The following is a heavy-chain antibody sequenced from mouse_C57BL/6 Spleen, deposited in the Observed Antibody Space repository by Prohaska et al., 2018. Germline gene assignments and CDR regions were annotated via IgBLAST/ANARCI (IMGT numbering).Heavy chain of an antibody. CDR3: ARPVYDGYLAY. CDR1: GYTFTSYW. D-gene: IGHD2-3*01. CDR2: IHTKSCST. J-gene: IGHJ3*01. Sequence: QVQLQQPGAELVKPGASVKLSCKASGYTFTSYWMHWVKQRPGQGLEWLGMIHTKSCSTNYNEKFKSKATLTVDKSSSTAYMQLSSPTSEDSAVYYCARPVYDGYLAYWGQRTLVTVSA. V-gene: IGHV1-64*01.